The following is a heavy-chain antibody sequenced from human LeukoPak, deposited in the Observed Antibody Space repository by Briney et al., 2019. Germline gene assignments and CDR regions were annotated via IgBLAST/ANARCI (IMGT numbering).Heavy chain of an antibody. CDR1: VGSISSYY. CDR2: IYYSGSP. V-gene: IGHV4-59*01. D-gene: IGHD3-10*01. Sequence: KPSETLSLTCTVSVGSISSYYWSWIRQPPGKGLEWIGYIYYSGSPSYNPSLKSRVTISVDTAKNQFSLKLSAVTAADTAVYYCARSVYYGSGSYPFDYWGQGTLVTVSS. J-gene: IGHJ4*02. CDR3: ARSVYYGSGSYPFDY.